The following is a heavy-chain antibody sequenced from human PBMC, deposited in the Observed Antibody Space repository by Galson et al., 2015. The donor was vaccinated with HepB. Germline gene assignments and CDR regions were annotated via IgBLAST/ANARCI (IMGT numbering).Heavy chain of an antibody. CDR3: AIGGFNYYDSSGYYYGTEI. CDR1: GFTFSDYY. CDR2: ISSSGSTI. D-gene: IGHD3-22*01. V-gene: IGHV3-11*01. Sequence: SLRLSCAASGFTFSDYYMSWIRQAPGKGLEWVLYISSSGSTIYYADSVKGRFTISRDNAKNSLYLQMNSLRAEDTAVYYCAIGGFNYYDSSGYYYGTEIWGQGTMVTVSS. J-gene: IGHJ3*02.